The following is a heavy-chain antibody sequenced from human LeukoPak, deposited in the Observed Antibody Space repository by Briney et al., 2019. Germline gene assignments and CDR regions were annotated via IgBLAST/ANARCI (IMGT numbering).Heavy chain of an antibody. CDR1: GGSISSYY. J-gene: IGHJ5*02. CDR2: IYYSGST. Sequence: RSSETLSLTCTVSGGSISSYYWSWIRQPPGKGLEWIGYIYYSGSTNYNPSLKSRVTISVDTSKNQFSLKLSSVTAADTAVYYCARFSSGGYYNVISHNWFDPWGQGTLVTVSS. CDR3: ARFSSGGYYNVISHNWFDP. D-gene: IGHD3-10*01. V-gene: IGHV4-59*01.